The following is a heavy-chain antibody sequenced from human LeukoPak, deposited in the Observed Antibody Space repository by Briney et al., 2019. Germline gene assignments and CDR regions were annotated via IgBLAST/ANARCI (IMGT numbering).Heavy chain of an antibody. V-gene: IGHV3-21*01. CDR2: ISSSSSYI. D-gene: IGHD3-22*01. J-gene: IGHJ4*02. CDR1: GFTFSSYS. Sequence: GGSLRPSCAASGFTFSSYSMNWVRQAPGKGLEWVSSISSSSSYIYYADSVKGRFTISRDNAKNSLYLQMNSLRAEDTAVYYCARVGYYYDSSGYYADPLDYWGQGTLVTVSS. CDR3: ARVGYYYDSSGYYADPLDY.